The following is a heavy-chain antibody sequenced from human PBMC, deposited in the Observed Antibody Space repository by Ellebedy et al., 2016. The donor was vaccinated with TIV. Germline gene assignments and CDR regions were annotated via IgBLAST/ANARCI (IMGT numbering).Heavy chain of an antibody. J-gene: IGHJ5*02. Sequence: ASVKVSXXASGYSFTGYYIHWVRQAPGQGLEWIGWINSHSGGTKFAQKFQGRVTMTRDTSITTAYMELSRLKSDDTAVYYCARVNQWQGFDAWGQGTLVTVSS. D-gene: IGHD6-19*01. CDR1: GYSFTGYY. V-gene: IGHV1-2*02. CDR3: ARVNQWQGFDA. CDR2: INSHSGGT.